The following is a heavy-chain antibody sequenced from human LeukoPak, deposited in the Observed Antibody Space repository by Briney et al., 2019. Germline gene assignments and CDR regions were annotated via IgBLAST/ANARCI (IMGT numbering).Heavy chain of an antibody. V-gene: IGHV3-30*02. Sequence: GGSLRLSCAASGFSFSYSGMHWIRQAPGRGLEWVALIQSDGGNVYYADSVKGRFSISRDNSKNTVHLQMNSLRLEDTALYYCVRDGAHWDLDYWGQGTLVTVSS. J-gene: IGHJ4*02. CDR1: GFSFSYSG. CDR3: VRDGAHWDLDY. D-gene: IGHD7-27*01. CDR2: IQSDGGNV.